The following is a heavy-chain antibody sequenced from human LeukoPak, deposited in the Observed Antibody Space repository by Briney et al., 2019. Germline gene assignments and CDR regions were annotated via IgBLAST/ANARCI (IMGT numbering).Heavy chain of an antibody. CDR1: GFTFSSYS. J-gene: IGHJ2*01. CDR2: TSSTSSYI. V-gene: IGHV3-21*01. CDR3: VRAAHYYDSSGYYSWYFDL. Sequence: GGSLRLSCAASGFTFSSYSMNWVRQAPGKGLEWVSSTSSTSSYIYYADSVKGRFTISRDNAKNSLYLQMNSLRAEDTAVYYCVRAAHYYDSSGYYSWYFDLWGRGTLVTVSS. D-gene: IGHD3-22*01.